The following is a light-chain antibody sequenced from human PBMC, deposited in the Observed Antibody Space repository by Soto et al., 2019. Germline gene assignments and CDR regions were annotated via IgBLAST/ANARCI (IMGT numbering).Light chain of an antibody. CDR3: QQYMSSVT. Sequence: EIVLTQSPGSLSLSPGQRATLSCRASQSVDTTFFAWYQKKPGQAPRLLIYGASKRATGIPDRFSGSGSGTDFTLIISRLEPEDFAVYYCQQYMSSVTFGQVTKLEIQ. CDR2: GAS. CDR1: QSVDTTF. V-gene: IGKV3-20*01. J-gene: IGKJ1*01.